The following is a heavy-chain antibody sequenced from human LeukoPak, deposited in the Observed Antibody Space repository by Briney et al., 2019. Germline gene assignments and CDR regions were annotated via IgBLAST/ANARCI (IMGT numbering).Heavy chain of an antibody. CDR1: GFTFSSYS. CDR3: ARDRGSLYYYGMDV. J-gene: IGHJ6*02. V-gene: IGHV3-21*01. D-gene: IGHD2-15*01. Sequence: GGSLRLSCAASGFTFSSYSMNWVRQAPGKGLEWVSSISSSSSYIYYADSVKGRFTISRDNAKDSLYLQMNSLRAEDTAVYYCARDRGSLYYYGMDVWGQGTTVTVSS. CDR2: ISSSSSYI.